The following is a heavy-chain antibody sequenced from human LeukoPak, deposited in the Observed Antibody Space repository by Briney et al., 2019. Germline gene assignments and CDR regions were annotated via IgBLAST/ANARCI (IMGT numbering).Heavy chain of an antibody. CDR2: ISGDGGT. D-gene: IGHD3-10*01. CDR1: GFTFGSYW. V-gene: IGHV3-74*01. Sequence: PGGSLRLSCVASGFTFGSYWMHWVRQAPGKGPAWVSRISGDGGTYYADSVKGRFTISRDNAKNTLYLQMNSLRVEDTAVYYCARDLVSGSGSYGHCGQGTLVTVSS. J-gene: IGHJ4*02. CDR3: ARDLVSGSGSYGH.